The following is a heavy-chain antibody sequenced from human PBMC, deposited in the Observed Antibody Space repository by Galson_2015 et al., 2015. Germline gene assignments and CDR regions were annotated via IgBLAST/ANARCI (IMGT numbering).Heavy chain of an antibody. V-gene: IGHV3-74*01. Sequence: SLRLSCAASGFTFSSYWMHWVRHAPGKGLVWVSRINSDGSSTSYADSVKGRFPISRDNAKNTLYLQMNSLRAEDTAVYYCAIAGDGDYEKREENDYYGMDGWGQGTTVTVSS. J-gene: IGHJ6*02. CDR3: AIAGDGDYEKREENDYYGMDG. CDR1: GFTFSSYW. CDR2: INSDGSST. D-gene: IGHD4-17*01.